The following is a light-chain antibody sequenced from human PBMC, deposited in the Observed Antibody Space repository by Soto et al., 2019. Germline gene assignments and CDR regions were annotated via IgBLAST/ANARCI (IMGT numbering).Light chain of an antibody. V-gene: IGKV3-20*01. CDR2: GAS. CDR1: QSVSSNY. J-gene: IGKJ2*01. CDR3: QQYGRSPMFT. Sequence: EIVLTQSPGTLSLSPGDRATLSCRASQSVSSNYLAWYQQKPGQAPRLLIYGASRGAAGIPDRFSGSGSETDFTLNISRLELEDFAVYFCQQYGRSPMFTFGQGTKLE.